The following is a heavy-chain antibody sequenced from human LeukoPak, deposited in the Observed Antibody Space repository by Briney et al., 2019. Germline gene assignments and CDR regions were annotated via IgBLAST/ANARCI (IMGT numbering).Heavy chain of an antibody. CDR1: GGSFSGYY. CDR2: INHSGST. V-gene: IGHV4-34*01. Sequence: SETLSLTCAVYGGSFSGYYWSWIRQPPGKGLEWIGEINHSGSTNYNPSLKSRVTMSVDTSKNQFSLKLSSVTAADTAVYYCARRYSSSSCWFDPWGQGTLVTVSS. CDR3: ARRYSSSSCWFDP. J-gene: IGHJ5*02. D-gene: IGHD6-13*01.